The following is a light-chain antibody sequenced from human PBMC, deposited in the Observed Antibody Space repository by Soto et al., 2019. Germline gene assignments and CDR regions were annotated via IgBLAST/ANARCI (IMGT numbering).Light chain of an antibody. CDR1: NSDVGTYNL. CDR2: EDS. J-gene: IGLJ3*02. V-gene: IGLV2-23*01. Sequence: QSALTQPASVSGSPGQSITISCTGTNSDVGTYNLVSWYQHHPGKAPKLIIHEDSKRPSGVSYRFSGSKSGNTASLTLSGLQAEDEADYYCCSYAGSSTWVFGGGTKLTAL. CDR3: CSYAGSSTWV.